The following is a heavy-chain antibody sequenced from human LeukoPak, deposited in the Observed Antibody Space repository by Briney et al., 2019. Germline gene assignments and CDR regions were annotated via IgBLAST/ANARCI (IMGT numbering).Heavy chain of an antibody. J-gene: IGHJ4*02. CDR2: ISYDGSNK. Sequence: PGGSLRLSCAASGFTFSSYGMHWVRQAPGKGLEWVAVISYDGSNKYYADSVKGRFTISRDNSKNTLYLQMNSLRAEDTAVYYCAKDADTYYDILTGPRRYWGQGTLVTASS. CDR1: GFTFSSYG. CDR3: AKDADTYYDILTGPRRY. D-gene: IGHD3-9*01. V-gene: IGHV3-30*18.